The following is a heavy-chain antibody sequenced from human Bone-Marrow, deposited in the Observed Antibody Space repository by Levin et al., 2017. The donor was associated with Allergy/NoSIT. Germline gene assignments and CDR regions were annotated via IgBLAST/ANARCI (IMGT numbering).Heavy chain of an antibody. V-gene: IGHV4-39*07. CDR1: GDSISNSRYY. Sequence: SETLSLTCTVSGDSISNSRYYWGWIRQPPGKGLEWIGSIYYSGITYYNPSLKSRVTISVDTSKNQFSLKINSVTAADTAIYYCASTFGVVSNNFDYWGQGSLVTVSS. D-gene: IGHD3-3*01. CDR2: IYYSGIT. J-gene: IGHJ4*02. CDR3: ASTFGVVSNNFDY.